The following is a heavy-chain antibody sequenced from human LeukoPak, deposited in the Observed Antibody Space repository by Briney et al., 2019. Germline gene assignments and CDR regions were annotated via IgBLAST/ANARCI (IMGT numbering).Heavy chain of an antibody. CDR2: ISGSGGST. J-gene: IGHJ4*02. Sequence: GGSLRLSCAASGFTFSSYVMSWVRQAPGKGLEWVSAISGSGGSTYYADSVKGRFTISRDNSKNTLYLQMNSLRAEDTAVYYCAKASVGASSFDRIHFDYWGQGTLVTVSS. V-gene: IGHV3-23*01. CDR3: AKASVGASSFDRIHFDY. D-gene: IGHD1-26*01. CDR1: GFTFSSYV.